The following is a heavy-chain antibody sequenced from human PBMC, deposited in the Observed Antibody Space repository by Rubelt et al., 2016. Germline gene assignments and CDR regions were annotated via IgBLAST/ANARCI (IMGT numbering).Heavy chain of an antibody. J-gene: IGHJ3*02. Sequence: EVQLVESGGGLVQPGGSLRLACAASGFTFRSYWMSWVRQAPGKGLEWISYIRSRTILYADSVKGRFTISRNTGKSPLDLQMNGLRDEDTAVNNCARDLHWAFDIWGQGTMVTVSS. D-gene: IGHD3-16*01. CDR3: ARDLHWAFDI. CDR2: IRSRTI. V-gene: IGHV3-48*02. CDR1: GFTFRSYW.